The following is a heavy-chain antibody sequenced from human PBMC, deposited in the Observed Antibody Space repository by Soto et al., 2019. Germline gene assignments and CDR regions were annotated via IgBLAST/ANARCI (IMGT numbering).Heavy chain of an antibody. CDR3: ARGDYAKAFDI. Sequence: QVQLQESGPGLVKPSDTLSLICAVSGYSISSSNWWGWIRQHPGKGLEWIGNIYYSGSAYYNPSHKSRVTMSVATSKNQFSLKLTSVTAVYTAVYYCARGDYAKAFDIWGQGTTVTVSS. V-gene: IGHV4-28*03. CDR1: GYSISSSNW. CDR2: IYYSGSA. J-gene: IGHJ3*02. D-gene: IGHD2-2*01.